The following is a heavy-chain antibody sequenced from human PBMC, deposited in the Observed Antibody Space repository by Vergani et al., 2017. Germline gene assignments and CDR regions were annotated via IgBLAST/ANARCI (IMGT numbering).Heavy chain of an antibody. D-gene: IGHD2-2*01. CDR1: GFRVTTYY. CDR2: ISGSGGST. J-gene: IGHJ4*02. V-gene: IGHV3-23*01. CDR3: AKGHDNIVVVPAAPFDY. Sequence: VELLESGGGLAQPGGSLRVSCSASGFRVTTYYMSWVRQAPGKGLEWVSAISGSGGSTYYADSVKGRFTISRDNSKNTLYLQMNSLRAEDTAVYYCAKGHDNIVVVPAAPFDYWGQGTLVTVSS.